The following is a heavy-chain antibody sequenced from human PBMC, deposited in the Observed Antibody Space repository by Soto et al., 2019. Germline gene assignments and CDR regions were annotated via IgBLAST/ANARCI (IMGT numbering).Heavy chain of an antibody. Sequence: QVVLVQSGAEVKKPGSSVKVSCKTSGGTFSSFAISWVQRAPGQGLKWMGVITPTFATPSYALKFQGRVSITADESARTAYMELRSLRSEDTAVYYCARDRVMRGQSYYYGMDVWGQGTTVTVSS. D-gene: IGHD2-21*01. CDR1: GGTFSSFA. CDR3: ARDRVMRGQSYYYGMDV. V-gene: IGHV1-69*12. CDR2: ITPTFATP. J-gene: IGHJ6*02.